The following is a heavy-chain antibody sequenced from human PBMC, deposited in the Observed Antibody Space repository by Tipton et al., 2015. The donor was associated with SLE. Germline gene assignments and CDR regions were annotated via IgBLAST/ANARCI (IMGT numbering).Heavy chain of an antibody. CDR1: GFTFSSYA. CDR2: ISGSGGST. V-gene: IGHV3-23*01. CDR3: ARIRSSWFDAFDI. Sequence: SLRLSCAASGFTFSSYAMSWVRQAPGKGLGWVSAISGSGGSTYYADSVKGRFTISRDNSKNTLYLQMNSLRAEDTAVYYCARIRSSWFDAFDIWGQGTMVTVSS. D-gene: IGHD6-13*01. J-gene: IGHJ3*02.